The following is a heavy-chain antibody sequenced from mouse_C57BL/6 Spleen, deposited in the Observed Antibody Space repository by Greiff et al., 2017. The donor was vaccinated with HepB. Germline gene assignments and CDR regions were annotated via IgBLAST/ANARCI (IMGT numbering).Heavy chain of an antibody. J-gene: IGHJ3*01. V-gene: IGHV1-15*01. Sequence: VQRVESGAELVRPGASVTLSCKASGYTFTDYDMHWVKQTPVHGLEWIGAIDPETGGTAYNQKFKGKAILTADKSSSTAYMELRSLTSEDSADYYCSLLYPFAYWGQGTLVTVST. CDR2: IDPETGGT. CDR1: GYTFTDYD. D-gene: IGHD2-10*01. CDR3: SLLYPFAY.